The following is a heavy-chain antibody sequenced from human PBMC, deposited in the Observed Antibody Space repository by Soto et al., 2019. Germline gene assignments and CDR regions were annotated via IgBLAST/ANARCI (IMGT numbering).Heavy chain of an antibody. CDR1: GFTFSSYW. J-gene: IGHJ4*02. D-gene: IGHD6-19*01. Sequence: EVQLVESGGGLVQPGGSLRVSCAASGFTFSSYWMHWVRQAPGKGLVWVSRINSDGSSTSYADSVKGRFTISRDNAKNTLYLQMNMLRAEDTAIYYCARRGAVAGLHYWGQGTLVTVSS. V-gene: IGHV3-74*01. CDR2: INSDGSST. CDR3: ARRGAVAGLHY.